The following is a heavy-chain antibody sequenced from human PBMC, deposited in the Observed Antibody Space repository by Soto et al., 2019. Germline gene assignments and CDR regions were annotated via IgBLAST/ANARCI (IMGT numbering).Heavy chain of an antibody. Sequence: GGSLRLSCAASGFTFNDYPMSWVRQAPGKGLEWVSGISGSGGSTEYADSVKGRFTISRDNSKKMVYLQMNSLRAEVTAVYYCAKYEYSGSYFDNWGQGTLVTVSS. CDR2: ISGSGGST. CDR1: GFTFNDYP. J-gene: IGHJ4*02. V-gene: IGHV3-23*01. D-gene: IGHD1-26*01. CDR3: AKYEYSGSYFDN.